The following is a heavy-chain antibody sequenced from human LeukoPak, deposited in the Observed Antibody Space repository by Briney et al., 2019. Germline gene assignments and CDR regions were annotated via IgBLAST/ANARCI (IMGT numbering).Heavy chain of an antibody. J-gene: IGHJ4*02. V-gene: IGHV1-69*05. CDR2: IIPIFGTA. D-gene: IGHD2-15*01. CDR3: ASGNVVVVAATLDY. Sequence: GSSVKVSCKASGSTFSSDAISWVRQAPGQGLEWMGRIIPIFGTANYAQKFQGRVTITTDESTSTAYMELSSLRSEDTAVYYCASGNVVVVAATLDYWGQGTLVTVSS. CDR1: GSTFSSDA.